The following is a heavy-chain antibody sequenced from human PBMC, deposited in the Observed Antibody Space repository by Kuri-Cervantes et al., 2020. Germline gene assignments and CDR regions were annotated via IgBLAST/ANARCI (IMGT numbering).Heavy chain of an antibody. CDR2: IYYSGST. CDR1: GGSISSGGFY. Sequence: ESLKISCTVSGGSISSGGFYWSWVRQPPGKGLEWIGSIYYSGSTYYNPSLKSRVTISVDTSKNQFSLKLSSVTAADTAVYYCARPDGYNYYAFDIWGQGTMVTVSS. CDR3: ARPDGYNYYAFDI. D-gene: IGHD5-24*01. J-gene: IGHJ3*02. V-gene: IGHV4-39*01.